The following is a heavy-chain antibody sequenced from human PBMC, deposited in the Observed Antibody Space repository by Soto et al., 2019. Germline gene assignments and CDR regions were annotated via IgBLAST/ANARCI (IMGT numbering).Heavy chain of an antibody. Sequence: QVQLQESGPGLVKPSETLSLTCAVSGASVSGGFYLWTWIRQPPGQGLEWIGHIYNTGSTNYNPSHKSRVTISIDTSRNHPSLRLTSVTAADTAVDYCTKAGHYYDQTPYWHFFGHWGQGTLVTVSS. CDR3: TKAGHYYDQTPYWHFFGH. V-gene: IGHV4-61*03. CDR1: GASVSGGFYL. D-gene: IGHD3-22*01. J-gene: IGHJ4*02. CDR2: IYNTGST.